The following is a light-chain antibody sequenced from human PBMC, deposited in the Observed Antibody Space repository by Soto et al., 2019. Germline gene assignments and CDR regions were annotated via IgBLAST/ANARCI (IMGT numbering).Light chain of an antibody. V-gene: IGKV3-20*01. J-gene: IGKJ1*01. CDR3: QQYGRSPWT. Sequence: EIVLTQSPGTLSLSPGDRATLSCRASQSVSNSYLAWYQQKHGQAPRLLIYVASSRATGIPDRFSGSGSGTDFTLTISTLEPEDVAVFYCQQYGRSPWTFGQGTKVEVK. CDR1: QSVSNSY. CDR2: VAS.